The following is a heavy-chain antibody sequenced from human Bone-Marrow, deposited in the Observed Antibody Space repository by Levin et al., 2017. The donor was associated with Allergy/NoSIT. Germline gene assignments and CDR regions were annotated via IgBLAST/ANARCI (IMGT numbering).Heavy chain of an antibody. CDR1: GYSISSGYY. V-gene: IGHV4-38-2*02. CDR3: ARDCQYPDYYYYYMDV. Sequence: SETLSLTCAVSGYSISSGYYWGCIRQPPGKGLEWIGSIYHSGTTYYNPSLKSRVTISVDTSKNQFSLKLSSVTAADTAVYYCARDCQYPDYYYYYMDVWGKGTTVTVSS. D-gene: IGHD4-11*01. J-gene: IGHJ6*03. CDR2: IYHSGTT.